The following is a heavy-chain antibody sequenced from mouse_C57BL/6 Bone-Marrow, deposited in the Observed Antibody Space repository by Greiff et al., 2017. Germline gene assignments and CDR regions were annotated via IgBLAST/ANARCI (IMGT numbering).Heavy chain of an antibody. CDR1: GYTFTSYW. D-gene: IGHD2-10*01. CDR2: IYPGSGST. V-gene: IGHV1-55*01. CDR3: ARPYYGNYWCCDF. J-gene: IGHJ1*03. Sequence: QVQLQRPGAELVKPGASVKMSCKASGYTFTSYWITWVKQRPGQGLEWIGDIYPGSGSTNYNEKFKSKATLTVDTSSSTAYMQLSSLTSEDSAVYYCARPYYGNYWCCDFWGRGTAVTVSA.